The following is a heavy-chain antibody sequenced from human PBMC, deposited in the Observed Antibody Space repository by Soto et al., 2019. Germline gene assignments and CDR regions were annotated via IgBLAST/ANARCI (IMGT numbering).Heavy chain of an antibody. CDR1: GFTFSSYS. D-gene: IGHD3-22*01. Sequence: EVQLVESGGGLVKPGGSLRLSCAASGFTFSSYSMNWVRQAPGKGLEWVSSISSSSSYIYYADSVKGRFTSSRDNAMNSMYMQMNSLRGEDTAVYYCGRDNAGGGYYYASSALLGGDGMDVWGQGTTVTVSS. V-gene: IGHV3-21*01. CDR3: GRDNAGGGYYYASSALLGGDGMDV. J-gene: IGHJ6*02. CDR2: ISSSSSYI.